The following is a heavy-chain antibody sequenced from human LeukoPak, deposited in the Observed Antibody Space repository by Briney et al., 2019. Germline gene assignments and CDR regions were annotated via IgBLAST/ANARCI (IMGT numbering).Heavy chain of an antibody. Sequence: PSETLSLTCALSVDSISSSIHYCGWFRQPPGKGLEWIRYIYYSGSSFCNPSLKSRVTMSVGTSKNQFSLGLSSVTDADESVYYCATAPTVITDYWGQGTLVTVSS. CDR2: IYYSGSS. J-gene: IGHJ4*02. CDR3: ATAPTVITDY. V-gene: IGHV4-39*01. CDR1: VDSISSSIHY. D-gene: IGHD4-17*01.